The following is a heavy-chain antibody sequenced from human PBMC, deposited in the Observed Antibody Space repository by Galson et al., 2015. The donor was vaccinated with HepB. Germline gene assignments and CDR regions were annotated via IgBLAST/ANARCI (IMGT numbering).Heavy chain of an antibody. CDR2: ISAYNGNT. J-gene: IGHJ4*02. D-gene: IGHD3-22*01. V-gene: IGHV1-18*01. CDR3: ARGDYYDISGHYPDY. Sequence: SVKVSYKASGYTFSGFGIDWVRQAPGQGLEWMGWISAYNGNTDYAQKFRGRVSMTTDTSTHTAYMELRSLRSDDTAVYFCARGDYYDISGHYPDYWGQGTLVTVSS. CDR1: GYTFSGFG.